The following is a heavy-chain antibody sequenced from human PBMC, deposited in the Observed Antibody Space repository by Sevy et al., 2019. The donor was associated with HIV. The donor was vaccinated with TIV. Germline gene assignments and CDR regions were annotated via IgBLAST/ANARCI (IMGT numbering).Heavy chain of an antibody. CDR1: GYTFTDYG. J-gene: IGHJ5*02. CDR2: IGTYNGNR. CDR3: ARGVSVAPHRGVWFDP. D-gene: IGHD6-19*01. V-gene: IGHV1-18*01. Sequence: ASVKVSCKASGYTFTDYGITWVRQAPGQGLEWLGWIGTYNGNRKSAREFQDRVTMATDISTSTAYMELTTLRKDDTAVYYCARGVSVAPHRGVWFDPWGQGPLVTVSS.